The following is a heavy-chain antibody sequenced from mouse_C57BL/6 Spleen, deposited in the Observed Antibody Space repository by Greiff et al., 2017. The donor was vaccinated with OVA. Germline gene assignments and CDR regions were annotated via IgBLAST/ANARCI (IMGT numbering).Heavy chain of an antibody. CDR3: ARWYYDVYYFDY. CDR2: ISSGSSTI. Sequence: VQLKESGGGLVKPGGSLKLSCAASGFTFSDYGMHWVRQAPEKGLEWVAYISSGSSTIYYADTVKGRFTISRDNAKNPLFLQMTSLRSEDTAMYFCARWYYDVYYFDYWGQDTTLTVSS. V-gene: IGHV5-17*01. D-gene: IGHD2-4*01. CDR1: GFTFSDYG. J-gene: IGHJ2*01.